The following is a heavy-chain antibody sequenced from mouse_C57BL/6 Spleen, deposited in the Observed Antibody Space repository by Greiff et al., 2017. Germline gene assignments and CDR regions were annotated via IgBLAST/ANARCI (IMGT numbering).Heavy chain of an antibody. CDR3: ARNDYYGSSYFDV. CDR2: IDPSDSYT. Sequence: QVQLQQPGAELVMPGASVKLSCKASGYTFTSYWTHWVKQRPGQGLEWIGEIDPSDSYTNYNQKFKGKSTLTVDKSSSTAYMQLSSLTSEDSAVYYCARNDYYGSSYFDVWGTGTTVTVSS. J-gene: IGHJ1*03. V-gene: IGHV1-69*01. CDR1: GYTFTSYW. D-gene: IGHD1-1*01.